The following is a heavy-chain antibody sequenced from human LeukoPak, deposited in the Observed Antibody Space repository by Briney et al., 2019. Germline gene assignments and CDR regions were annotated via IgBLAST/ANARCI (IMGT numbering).Heavy chain of an antibody. D-gene: IGHD1-1*01. CDR1: GGSISSSSYY. Sequence: SETLSLTCTVSGGSISSSSYYWGWIRQPPGKGLEWIGSIYYSGSTSYNPSLKSRVTISVDTSKNQFSRRLSSVTAADTAVYYCARTTGTTEIDYWGQGTLVTVSS. V-gene: IGHV4-39*07. CDR2: IYYSGST. CDR3: ARTTGTTEIDY. J-gene: IGHJ4*02.